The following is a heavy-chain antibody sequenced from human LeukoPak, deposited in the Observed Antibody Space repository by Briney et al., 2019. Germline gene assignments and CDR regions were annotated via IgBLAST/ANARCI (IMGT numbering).Heavy chain of an antibody. V-gene: IGHV3-21*01. J-gene: IGHJ4*02. D-gene: IGHD6-13*01. Sequence: GGSLRLSCAASGFTFSSYSMNWVRQAPGKGLEWVSSISSSCSYIYYADSVKGRFTISRDNAKNSLYLQMNSLRAEDTAVYYCAKGSSWYYFDYWGQGTLVTVSS. CDR1: GFTFSSYS. CDR3: AKGSSWYYFDY. CDR2: ISSSCSYI.